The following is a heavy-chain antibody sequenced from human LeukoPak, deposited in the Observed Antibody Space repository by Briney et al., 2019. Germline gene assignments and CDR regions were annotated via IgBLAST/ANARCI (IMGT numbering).Heavy chain of an antibody. CDR3: AKERSLEITVAGTIFDY. J-gene: IGHJ4*02. D-gene: IGHD6-19*01. CDR1: GFTVSSNY. CDR2: IYSGGDT. V-gene: IGHV3-66*01. Sequence: GGSLRLSCAASGFTVSSNYMGWVRQAPGKGLEWVSVIYSGGDTYYADSVKGRFIISRDNSKNMIYLEMSSLKAEDTAVYYCAKERSLEITVAGTIFDYWGQGTLVTVSS.